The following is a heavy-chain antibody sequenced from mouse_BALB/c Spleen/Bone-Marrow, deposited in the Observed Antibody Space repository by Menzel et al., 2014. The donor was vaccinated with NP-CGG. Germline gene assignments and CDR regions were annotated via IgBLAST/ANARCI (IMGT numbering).Heavy chain of an antibody. CDR1: GYTFTDYA. CDR2: ISTYSGNT. CDR3: ARSGWGSSLFAY. Sequence: QVQLQQPGPELVRPGVSVKISCKGSGYTFTDYAMHWVKQSHAKSLEWIGVISTYSGNTNYNQKFKGKATMTVDKSSSTAYVELARLTSEDSAIYYCARSGWGSSLFAYWGQGTLVTVSA. D-gene: IGHD1-1*01. J-gene: IGHJ3*01. V-gene: IGHV1-67*01.